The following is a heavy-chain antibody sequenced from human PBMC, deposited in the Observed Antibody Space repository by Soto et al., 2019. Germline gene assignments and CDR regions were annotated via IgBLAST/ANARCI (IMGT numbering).Heavy chain of an antibody. V-gene: IGHV3-30*04. D-gene: IGHD4-17*01. CDR2: ISYDGRNK. CDR3: ARDGAYGDYDYYGMDV. Sequence: QVQLVESGGGVVQPGRSLRLSCAASGFTFSSYAMHWVRQAPGKGLEWVAVISYDGRNKYYADSVKGRFTISRDNSKNTLYLQMNSLRAEDTAVYYCARDGAYGDYDYYGMDVWGQGTTVTVSS. J-gene: IGHJ6*02. CDR1: GFTFSSYA.